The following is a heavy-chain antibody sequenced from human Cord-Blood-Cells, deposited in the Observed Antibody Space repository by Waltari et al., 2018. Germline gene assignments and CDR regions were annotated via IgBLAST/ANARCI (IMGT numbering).Heavy chain of an antibody. Sequence: QVQLVQSGAEVKKPGASVKVSCKVSGYTLTELSMHWVRQAPGKGLEWMGGFDPEDGETIYAQKFQGRVTMTEDTSTDTAYMELSSLRSEDTAVYYCATDRDSSWLWVEYFQHWGQGTLVTVSS. CDR3: ATDRDSSWLWVEYFQH. CDR2: FDPEDGET. J-gene: IGHJ1*01. D-gene: IGHD6-13*01. CDR1: GYTLTELS. V-gene: IGHV1-24*01.